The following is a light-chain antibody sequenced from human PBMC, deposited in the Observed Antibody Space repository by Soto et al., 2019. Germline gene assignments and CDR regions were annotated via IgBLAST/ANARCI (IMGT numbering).Light chain of an antibody. J-gene: IGKJ5*01. CDR2: TAS. CDR3: QQGYSNPIT. CDR1: QSISNK. Sequence: DIQMTQAPSCLSASVGDRVTITCRASQSISNKLMWYQLKPGEAPKPLIYTASSLYSGVPSRFSGSGTGTDFTLTISSLQPEDFVTYYCQQGYSNPITFGQGTRLEIK. V-gene: IGKV1-39*01.